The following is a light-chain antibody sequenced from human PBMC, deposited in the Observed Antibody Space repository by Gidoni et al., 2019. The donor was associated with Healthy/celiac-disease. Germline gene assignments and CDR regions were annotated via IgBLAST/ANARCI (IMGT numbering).Light chain of an antibody. CDR2: DVS. Sequence: QPALTQPGSVAGARGSWSTISCTGTSREVGCYNYVSWYQQHPGKAPKLMIYDVSNRPSGVSNRFSGSKSGNTASLTISWLQAEDEAVYYFSSYTSSSSVVFGGGTKLTVL. V-gene: IGLV2-14*01. CDR1: SREVGCYNY. CDR3: SSYTSSSSVV. J-gene: IGLJ2*01.